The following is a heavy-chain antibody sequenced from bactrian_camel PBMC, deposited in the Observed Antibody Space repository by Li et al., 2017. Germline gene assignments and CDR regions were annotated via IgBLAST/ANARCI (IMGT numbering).Heavy chain of an antibody. CDR3: AARDKYAGAWYREEWYNY. CDR1: GFAFDSYD. D-gene: IGHD6*01. CDR2: INSGGGST. Sequence: VQLVESGGGLVQPGGSLRLSCAASGFAFDSYDMSWVRQAPGKGLEWISVINSGGGSTYYADSVTGRFTGSRDNAKNTLYLQMNSLQPEDTAIYYCAARDKYAGAWYREEWYNYWGQGTQVTVS. J-gene: IGHJ4*01. V-gene: IGHV3S40*01.